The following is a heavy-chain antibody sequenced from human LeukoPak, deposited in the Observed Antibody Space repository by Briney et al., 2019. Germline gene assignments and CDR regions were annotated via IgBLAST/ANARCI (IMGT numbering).Heavy chain of an antibody. Sequence: ASVKVSCKASGYTFSSCGFSWVRQAPGQGLEWMGWINAYNGNTNYAQNLQGRVTVTTDTSTSTAYMELRSLRSDDTAVYYCARRQGTTLNFDYWGQGTLVTVSS. V-gene: IGHV1-18*01. CDR3: ARRQGTTLNFDY. D-gene: IGHD1-1*01. J-gene: IGHJ4*02. CDR1: GYTFSSCG. CDR2: INAYNGNT.